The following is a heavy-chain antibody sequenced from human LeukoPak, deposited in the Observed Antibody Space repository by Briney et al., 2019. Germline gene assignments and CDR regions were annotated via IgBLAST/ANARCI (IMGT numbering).Heavy chain of an antibody. V-gene: IGHV3-53*01. J-gene: IGHJ1*01. D-gene: IGHD2-15*01. CDR1: GFTVSSNY. Sequence: PGGSLRLSCAASGFTVSSNYMSWVRQAPGKGLEWVSVIYSGGSTYYADSVKGRFTISRDNAKNSLYLQMNSLRAEDTAVYYCARDSGYCSGGSCREYFQHWGQGTLVTVSS. CDR2: IYSGGST. CDR3: ARDSGYCSGGSCREYFQH.